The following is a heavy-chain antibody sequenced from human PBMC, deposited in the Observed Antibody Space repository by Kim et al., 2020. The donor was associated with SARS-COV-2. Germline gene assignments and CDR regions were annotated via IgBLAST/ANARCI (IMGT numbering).Heavy chain of an antibody. D-gene: IGHD1-26*01. CDR3: TRDSPPLGSGSYFDYYGMDV. Sequence: GGSLRLSCTASGFTFGDYAMSWFRQAPGKGLEWVGFISSKAYGGTTEYAASVKGRFTISRDDSKSIAYLQMNSLKTEDTAVYYCTRDSPPLGSGSYFDYYGMDVWGQGTTVTVSS. J-gene: IGHJ6*02. CDR2: ISSKAYGGTT. V-gene: IGHV3-49*03. CDR1: GFTFGDYA.